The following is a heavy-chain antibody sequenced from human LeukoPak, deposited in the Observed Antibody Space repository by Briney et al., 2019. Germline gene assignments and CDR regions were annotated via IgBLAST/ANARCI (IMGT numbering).Heavy chain of an antibody. CDR2: ISGDGTTT. J-gene: IGHJ4*02. CDR1: GVIFGGYA. Sequence: GGSLRLSCAASGVIFGGYAMHWVRQAPGKGLQWVSLISGDGTTTYYAASVKGRFTISRDNSKKSLYLQMNSLRTEDTALYYCAREAGQLEYWGQGTLVTVSP. V-gene: IGHV3-43*02. CDR3: AREAGQLEY. D-gene: IGHD6-19*01.